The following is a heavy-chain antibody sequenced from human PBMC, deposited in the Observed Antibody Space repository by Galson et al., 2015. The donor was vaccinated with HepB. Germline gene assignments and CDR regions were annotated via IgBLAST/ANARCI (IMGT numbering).Heavy chain of an antibody. D-gene: IGHD4-11*01. J-gene: IGHJ4*02. V-gene: IGHV1-24*01. Sequence: SVKVSCKVSGYTLTDLSMHWVRQAPGKGLEWMGGFDPEDGETIYAQKFKGRVTMTEDTSTDTAYMELSSLRSEDTAVYYCATGRSVTPARLDYWGQGTLVTVSS. CDR3: ATGRSVTPARLDY. CDR1: GYTLTDLS. CDR2: FDPEDGET.